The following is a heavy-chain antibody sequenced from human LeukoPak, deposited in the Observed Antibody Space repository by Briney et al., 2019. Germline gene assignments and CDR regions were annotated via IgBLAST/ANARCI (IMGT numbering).Heavy chain of an antibody. Sequence: SESLSLTCTVSGGSTSSDYWSWIRQSPGKGLEWVGYVYNSGDTGKNPSLKSRVTILLDTSKNQCSLKLTSVSAADTAVYYCARLKLGAYFDLWGRGTLVTVSS. J-gene: IGHJ2*01. CDR2: VYNSGDT. CDR3: ARLKLGAYFDL. CDR1: GGSTSSDY. D-gene: IGHD3-16*01. V-gene: IGHV4-59*08.